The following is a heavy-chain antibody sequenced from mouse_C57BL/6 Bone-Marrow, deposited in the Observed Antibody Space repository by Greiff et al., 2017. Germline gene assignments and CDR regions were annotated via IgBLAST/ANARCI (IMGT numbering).Heavy chain of an antibody. CDR1: GFTFSSYA. D-gene: IGHD2-12*01. Sequence: EVKLQESGGGLVKPGGSLKLSCAASGFTFSSYAMSWVRQTPEKRLEWVATISDGGSYTYYPDNVKGRFTISRDNANNNLYLQMSHLKSEDTAMYYCAREVTYDVWGTGTTVTVSS. CDR2: ISDGGSYT. V-gene: IGHV5-4*01. J-gene: IGHJ1*03. CDR3: AREVTYDV.